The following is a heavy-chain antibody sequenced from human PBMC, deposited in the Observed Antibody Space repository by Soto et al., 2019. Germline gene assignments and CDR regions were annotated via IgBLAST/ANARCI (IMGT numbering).Heavy chain of an antibody. Sequence: EVQLLESGGGLVQPGGSLRLSCAASGFTFSSHAMSWVRQAPGKGLEWVSTISSSGAGTYYADSVKGRFTISRDNSKNTLYLQMNSLRAEDTAVYYCAKDKYYGSGSYYPIRGYDYYMDVWGKGTTVNVSS. J-gene: IGHJ6*03. D-gene: IGHD3-10*01. V-gene: IGHV3-23*01. CDR3: AKDKYYGSGSYYPIRGYDYYMDV. CDR1: GFTFSSHA. CDR2: ISSSGAGT.